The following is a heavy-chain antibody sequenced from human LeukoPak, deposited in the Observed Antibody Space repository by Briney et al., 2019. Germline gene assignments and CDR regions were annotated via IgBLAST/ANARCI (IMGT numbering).Heavy chain of an antibody. Sequence: PSETLSLTCTVSGGSISSYYWSWIRQPPGKGLEWIGSIYYSGSTYYNPSLKSRVTMSVDTSKNQFSLKLSSVTAADTAVYYCARRGSYYRVDYWGQGTLVTVSS. CDR3: ARRGSYYRVDY. V-gene: IGHV4-39*01. D-gene: IGHD1-26*01. CDR2: IYYSGST. CDR1: GGSISSYY. J-gene: IGHJ4*02.